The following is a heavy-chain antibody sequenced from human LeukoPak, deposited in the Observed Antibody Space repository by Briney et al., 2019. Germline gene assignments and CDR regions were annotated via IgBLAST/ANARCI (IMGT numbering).Heavy chain of an antibody. V-gene: IGHV3-7*01. D-gene: IGHD3-16*01. CDR3: ARDYGDY. J-gene: IGHJ4*02. Sequence: PGRSLRLSCAASGFTFSSYGMHWVRQAPGKGLEWVANIKEDGSEKYYVDSVKGRFTISRDNAKNSLYLQMNSLRAEDTAVYYCARDYGDYWGQETLVTVSS. CDR2: IKEDGSEK. CDR1: GFTFSSYG.